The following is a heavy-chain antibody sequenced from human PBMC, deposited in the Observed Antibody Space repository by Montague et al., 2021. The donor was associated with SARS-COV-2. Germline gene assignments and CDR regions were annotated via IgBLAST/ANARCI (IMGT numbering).Heavy chain of an antibody. V-gene: IGHV4-4*07. Sequence: SETLFLTCNVSGXSIRNYYWSWIRQPAGKGLEWIGRIYSSGSINYNPSLKTRITLSVDTSKNQLSLRLNSVTAADTAVYYCARNPGEYYGMDVWGQGTTVTVSS. CDR1: GXSIRNYY. CDR2: IYSSGSI. J-gene: IGHJ6*02. CDR3: ARNPGEYYGMDV. D-gene: IGHD3-16*01.